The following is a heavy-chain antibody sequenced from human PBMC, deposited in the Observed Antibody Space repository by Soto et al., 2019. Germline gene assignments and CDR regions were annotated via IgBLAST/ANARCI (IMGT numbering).Heavy chain of an antibody. J-gene: IGHJ3*02. V-gene: IGHV1-2*04. Sequence: ASVKVSCKASGYTFTGYYMHWVRQAPGQGLEWMGWINPNSDGTNYAQKFQGWVTMTRDTSISTAYMELSRLRSDDTAVYYCARDRGSALWYYYDSSGSADAFDIWGQGTMVTVSS. CDR3: ARDRGSALWYYYDSSGSADAFDI. CDR2: INPNSDGT. D-gene: IGHD3-22*01. CDR1: GYTFTGYY.